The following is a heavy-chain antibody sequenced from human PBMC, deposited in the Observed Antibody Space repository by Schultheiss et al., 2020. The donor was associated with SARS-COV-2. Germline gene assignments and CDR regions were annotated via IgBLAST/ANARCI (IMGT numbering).Heavy chain of an antibody. CDR2: IYCSGST. V-gene: IGHV4-39*01. CDR3: ARVNEEQQLVTWYYYYYGMDV. Sequence: SETLSLTCTVSGGSISSSSYYWGWIRQPPGKGLEWIGSIYCSGSTYYNPSLKSRVTISVDTSKNQFSLKLSSVTAADTAVYYCARVNEEQQLVTWYYYYYGMDVWGQGTTVTVSS. J-gene: IGHJ6*02. D-gene: IGHD6-13*01. CDR1: GGSISSSSYY.